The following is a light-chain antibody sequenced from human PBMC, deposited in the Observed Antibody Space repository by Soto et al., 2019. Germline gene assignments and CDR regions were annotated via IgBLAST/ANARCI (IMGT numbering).Light chain of an antibody. CDR3: QQYNSYPWT. Sequence: GDRVTITCRASQSISSWLAWYQQKPGKGPKLLIYDASSLESGVPSRFSGSGSGTEFTLTISSLQPDDFATYYCQQYNSYPWTFGQGTKVEIK. CDR2: DAS. J-gene: IGKJ1*01. CDR1: QSISSW. V-gene: IGKV1-5*01.